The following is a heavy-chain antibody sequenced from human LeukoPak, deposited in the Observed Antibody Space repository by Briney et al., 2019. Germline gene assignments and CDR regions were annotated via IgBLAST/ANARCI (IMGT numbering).Heavy chain of an antibody. CDR3: PIYYDRSGYARW. V-gene: IGHV5-51*01. CDR1: GYSFTSYW. CDR2: IYPGDSDT. J-gene: IGHJ4*02. Sequence: NRGESLKISCKGSGYSFTSYWIGWVRQMPGKGLEWMGIIYPGDSDTRYSPSLQGQVTNSAHKSISTAYLQWSSLKASDTAMYYCPIYYDRSGYARWWGQGTLVTVSS. D-gene: IGHD3-22*01.